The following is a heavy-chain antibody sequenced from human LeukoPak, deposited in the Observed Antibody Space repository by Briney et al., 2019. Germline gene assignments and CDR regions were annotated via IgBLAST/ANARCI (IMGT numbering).Heavy chain of an antibody. J-gene: IGHJ4*02. CDR1: GYTLTELS. Sequence: ASVKVSCKVSGYTLTELSMHWVRQAPGKGLEWMGGFDPEDSETIYAQKFQGRVTMTEDTSTDTAYMELSSLRSEDTAVYYCATLSFKMAGYHDYWGQGTLVTVSS. V-gene: IGHV1-24*01. CDR3: ATLSFKMAGYHDY. CDR2: FDPEDSET. D-gene: IGHD3-9*01.